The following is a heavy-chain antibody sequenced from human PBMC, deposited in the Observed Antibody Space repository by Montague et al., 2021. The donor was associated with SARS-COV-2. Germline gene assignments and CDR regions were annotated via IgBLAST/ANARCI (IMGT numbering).Heavy chain of an antibody. V-gene: IGHV3-9*01. D-gene: IGHD3-16*01. Sequence: SLRLSCAASGFTLGDYAMYWVRQAPGKGLEWVSGISWNSGMIGYVDSVKGRFTISRDNTKNSLYLQMNSLRPEDTAVYYCAKELGSATEYDDYGMDVWGQGTTVTVSS. J-gene: IGHJ6*02. CDR3: AKELGSATEYDDYGMDV. CDR2: ISWNSGMI. CDR1: GFTLGDYA.